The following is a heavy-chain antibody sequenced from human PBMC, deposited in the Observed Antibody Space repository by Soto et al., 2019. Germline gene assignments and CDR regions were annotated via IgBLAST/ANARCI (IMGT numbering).Heavy chain of an antibody. CDR1: GGSISGSSSY. CDR2: IYSGST. CDR3: ATTRGIAVGGSFDY. Sequence: QLQLQESGPGLVKPSETLSVTCTVSGGSISGSSSYWGWIRQPPGKGLEWIGTIYSGSTYYNPSLKSRVTISVDTSKNQFSLKLSSVVAADTAIYFCATTRGIAVGGSFDYWGQGTLVTVSS. V-gene: IGHV4-39*01. D-gene: IGHD6-13*01. J-gene: IGHJ4*02.